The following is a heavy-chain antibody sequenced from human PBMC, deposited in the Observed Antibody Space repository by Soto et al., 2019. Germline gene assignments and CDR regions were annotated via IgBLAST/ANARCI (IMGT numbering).Heavy chain of an antibody. V-gene: IGHV3-13*01. CDR2: IDSGGDA. CDR3: VRGGIRRVSCNWFDT. J-gene: IGHJ5*02. D-gene: IGHD3-10*01. CDR1: GFTFSSHD. Sequence: EVQLVESGGGLVQPGGSLRLSCAASGFTFSSHDMHWVRQVTGKGLEWVSGIDSGGDAKYQVSVKVRFTISRENAKNALNLHMNSLSAGATAVYYCVRGGIRRVSCNWFDTGGQGILVTVSS.